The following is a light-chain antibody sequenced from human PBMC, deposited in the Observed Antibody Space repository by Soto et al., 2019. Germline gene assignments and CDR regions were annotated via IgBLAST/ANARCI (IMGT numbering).Light chain of an antibody. V-gene: IGLV1-40*01. J-gene: IGLJ2*01. Sequence: QSVLTQPRSVSGAPGQRVTISCTGSSSNIGAGYDVHWYQQLPGTAPKLLIYGNSNRPSGVPDRFSGSKSGTSASLAITGLQAEDEADYYCQSYDSSLSGSVVFGGGTKLTVL. CDR3: QSYDSSLSGSVV. CDR2: GNS. CDR1: SSNIGAGYD.